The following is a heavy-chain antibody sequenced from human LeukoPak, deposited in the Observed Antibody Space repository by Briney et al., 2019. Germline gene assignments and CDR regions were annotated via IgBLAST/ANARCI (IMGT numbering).Heavy chain of an antibody. J-gene: IGHJ4*02. CDR1: GFTFSNYA. Sequence: GGSLRLSCAASGFTFSNYAMSWVRQAPGKGLEWVSAISGSDGSTYYADSVKGRFTISRDNSKNTLYLQMNSLRAEDTAVYYCLGYSSPHAFDYWGQGTLVTVSS. D-gene: IGHD6-13*01. CDR3: LGYSSPHAFDY. V-gene: IGHV3-23*01. CDR2: ISGSDGST.